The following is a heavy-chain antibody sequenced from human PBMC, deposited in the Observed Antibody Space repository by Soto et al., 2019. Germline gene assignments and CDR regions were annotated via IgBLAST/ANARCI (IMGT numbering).Heavy chain of an antibody. J-gene: IGHJ4*02. V-gene: IGHV1-8*01. CDR2: MNPSSGDS. CDR3: VRQPGGVATPGDDY. D-gene: IGHD2-15*01. Sequence: QVQLVQSGAEVKKPGASVKVSCEASGYPFTAFDINWVRQAAGQGLEWMGWMNPSSGDSAFAERFQDRITMTRTTTISTAYMELSRLTSGDTAVDYCVRQPGGVATPGDDYWGQGTLVTVSA. CDR1: GYPFTAFD.